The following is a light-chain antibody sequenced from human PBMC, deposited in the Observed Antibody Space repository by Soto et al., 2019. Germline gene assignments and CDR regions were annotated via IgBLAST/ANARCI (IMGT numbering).Light chain of an antibody. CDR1: SSDVGGYNY. CDR2: EVS. J-gene: IGLJ1*01. V-gene: IGLV2-14*01. Sequence: QSVLTQPPSVSGSPGQSITVSCTGTSSDVGGYNYVSWYQQHPGKAPKLMIYEVSNRPSGVSNRFSGSKSGNTASLTISGLQAEDEADYYCSSYTSSSTLYVFGTGTKLTVL. CDR3: SSYTSSSTLYV.